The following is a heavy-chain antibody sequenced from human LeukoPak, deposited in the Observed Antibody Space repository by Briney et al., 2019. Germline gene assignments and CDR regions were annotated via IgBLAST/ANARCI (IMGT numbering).Heavy chain of an antibody. CDR3: AKSLSD. CDR1: GFTLSDYW. V-gene: IGHV3-7*01. CDR2: IKKDGIEK. D-gene: IGHD2/OR15-2a*01. Sequence: GGSLRLSCAVSGFTLSDYWMSWVRQAPGKGLEWVANIKKDGIEKNYVDSVKGRFTISRDNAGNSLFLQMNSLGVEDTAVYYCAKSLSDWGQGTLVTVSS. J-gene: IGHJ4*02.